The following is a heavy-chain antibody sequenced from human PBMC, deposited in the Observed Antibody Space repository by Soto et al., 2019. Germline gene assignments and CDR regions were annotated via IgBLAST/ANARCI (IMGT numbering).Heavy chain of an antibody. V-gene: IGHV4-4*02. CDR1: GGSFTSNNW. D-gene: IGHD1-7*01. J-gene: IGHJ4*02. Sequence: WETLSLTCAVSGGSFTSNNWWTWVRQPPGQGLEWIGEIYRTGSTNYNPSLKSRVTISLDKSENQFSLKVTSLTAADTAVYYCASRDPGTSVDYWGQGTLVTVSS. CDR3: ASRDPGTSVDY. CDR2: IYRTGST.